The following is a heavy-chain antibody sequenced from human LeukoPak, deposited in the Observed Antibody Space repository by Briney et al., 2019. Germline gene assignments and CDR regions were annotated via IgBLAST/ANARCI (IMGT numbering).Heavy chain of an antibody. CDR1: GGTFSSYA. CDR2: IIPIFGTA. J-gene: IGHJ4*02. V-gene: IGHV1-69*05. Sequence: SVKVSCKASGGTFSSYAISWVRQAPGQGLEWMGGIIPIFGTANYAQKFQGRVTITTDESTSTAYMELSSLRSEDTAVYYCARTGFCSSTSCPFDYWGQGTLVTVSS. CDR3: ARTGFCSSTSCPFDY. D-gene: IGHD2-2*01.